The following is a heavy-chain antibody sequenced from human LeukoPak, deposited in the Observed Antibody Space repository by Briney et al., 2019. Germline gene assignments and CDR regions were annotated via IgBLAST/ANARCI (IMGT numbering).Heavy chain of an antibody. Sequence: GGSLRLSCAASGFTFGSHSLMWVRQAPGKGLEWVSSISPDSGYIYYADSVKGRFTISRDNAENSLFLQMNSLGAEDTAVYYCAPFSAVTHYYFDYWGQGTLVTVSS. V-gene: IGHV3-21*01. CDR3: APFSAVTHYYFDY. CDR1: GFTFGSHS. CDR2: ISPDSGYI. D-gene: IGHD6-13*01. J-gene: IGHJ4*02.